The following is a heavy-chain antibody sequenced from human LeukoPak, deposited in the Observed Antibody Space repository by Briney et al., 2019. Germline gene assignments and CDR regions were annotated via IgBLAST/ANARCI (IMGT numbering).Heavy chain of an antibody. CDR1: SGSISSYY. Sequence: PSETLSLTCTVSSGSISSYYWSWVRQPPGKGLEWIGYIYYSGNTNYNPSLKSRVTMSVDTSKNQFSLKLSSVTAADTAVYYCARGNYYGYGYWGQGTLVTVSS. CDR2: IYYSGNT. J-gene: IGHJ4*02. D-gene: IGHD3-10*01. V-gene: IGHV4-59*12. CDR3: ARGNYYGYGY.